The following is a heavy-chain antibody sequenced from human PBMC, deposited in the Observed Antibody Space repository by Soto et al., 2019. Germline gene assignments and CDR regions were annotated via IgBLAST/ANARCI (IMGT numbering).Heavy chain of an antibody. CDR2: ISSNGIST. V-gene: IGHV3-64D*06. CDR3: VKDEGFCSGGNCYSVARGGFDL. Sequence: PAGSLRLSCSASGFALSSDAMHWVRQAPGKGLEYVSSISSNGISTYYADSVKGRFTISRDNSKNTLYIQMNSLRPDDTALYYCVKDEGFCSGGNCYSVARGGFDLWGQGTMVTVSS. D-gene: IGHD2-15*01. J-gene: IGHJ3*01. CDR1: GFALSSDA.